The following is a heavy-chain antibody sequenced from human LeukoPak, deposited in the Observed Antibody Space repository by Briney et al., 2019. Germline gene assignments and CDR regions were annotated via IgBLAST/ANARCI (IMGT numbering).Heavy chain of an antibody. CDR2: IYHSGST. J-gene: IGHJ4*02. V-gene: IGHV4-38-2*01. CDR1: GYSISSGYY. Sequence: SETLSLTCAVSGYSISSGYYWGWSRQPPGKGLEWIGSIYHSGSTYYNPSLKRRVTISVDTSKNQFSLKLSSVTAADTAVYYCASQLYDYVWGSYGHFDYWGQGTLVTVSS. D-gene: IGHD3-16*01. CDR3: ASQLYDYVWGSYGHFDY.